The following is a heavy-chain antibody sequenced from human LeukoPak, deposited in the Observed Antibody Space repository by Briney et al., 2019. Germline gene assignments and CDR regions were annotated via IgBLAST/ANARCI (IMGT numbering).Heavy chain of an antibody. V-gene: IGHV4-61*02. CDR3: ARDYGDYGWFDP. Sequence: SETLSLTCTVSGGSISSGGYYWSWIRQPAGKGLEWIGRIYTSGSTNYNPSLKSRVTMSVDTSKNQFSLKLSSVTAADTAVYYCARDYGDYGWFDPWGQGTLVTVSS. CDR2: IYTSGST. CDR1: GGSISSGGYY. D-gene: IGHD4-17*01. J-gene: IGHJ5*02.